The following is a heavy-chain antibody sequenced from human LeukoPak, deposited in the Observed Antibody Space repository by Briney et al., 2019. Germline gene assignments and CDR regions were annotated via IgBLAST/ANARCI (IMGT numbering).Heavy chain of an antibody. CDR3: ARDSLDYVWGSPNYYYMDV. D-gene: IGHD3-16*01. Sequence: PGGSLRLSCAASGFTFSSYWMSWVRQAPGKGLEWVANIKQDGSEKYYVDSVKGRFTISRDNAKNSLYLQMNSLRAEDTAVYYCARDSLDYVWGSPNYYYMDVWGKGTTVTISS. CDR1: GFTFSSYW. CDR2: IKQDGSEK. J-gene: IGHJ6*03. V-gene: IGHV3-7*01.